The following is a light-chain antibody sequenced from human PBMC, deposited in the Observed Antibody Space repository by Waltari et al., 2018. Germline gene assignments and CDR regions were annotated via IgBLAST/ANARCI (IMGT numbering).Light chain of an antibody. V-gene: IGKV3-15*01. CDR3: QQYNDWPPLT. Sequence: EVVMTQSPATLSVSPGERVTLSCRASQSVSRFVAWYQQKPGQAPRLLISGASTRATGIPARFSGSGSGTEFTLTISSLHSEDFAIYYCQQYNDWPPLTFGGGTKLEIK. CDR1: QSVSRF. J-gene: IGKJ4*01. CDR2: GAS.